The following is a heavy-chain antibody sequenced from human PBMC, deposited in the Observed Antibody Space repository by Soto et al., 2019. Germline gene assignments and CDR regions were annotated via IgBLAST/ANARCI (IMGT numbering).Heavy chain of an antibody. CDR3: ARAYSDAFDI. Sequence: SLRPSCPSSEFTSSDYYMTWIRQAPGKGLEWGSYISSSGTGIYYADSVKGRFTISRDNGKNSLYLQMSSLRVEDTAVYYCARAYSDAFDIWGQGTMVSVS. J-gene: IGHJ3*02. V-gene: IGHV3-11*01. CDR2: ISSSGTGI. CDR1: EFTSSDYY. D-gene: IGHD2-15*01.